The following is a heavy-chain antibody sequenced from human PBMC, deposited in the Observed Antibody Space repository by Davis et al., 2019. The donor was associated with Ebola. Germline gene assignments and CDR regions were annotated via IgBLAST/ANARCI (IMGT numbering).Heavy chain of an antibody. V-gene: IGHV4-59*08. CDR2: IYYSGST. Sequence: SETLSLTCTVSGGSIGSYHWSWIRQPPGKGLEWIGYIYYSGSTSYNPSLKSRVTILVDTSKDQFSLKLSAVTAADTAVYYCVRGSDAYKTGYWGQGTLVTVSS. D-gene: IGHD5-24*01. CDR3: VRGSDAYKTGY. J-gene: IGHJ4*02. CDR1: GGSIGSYH.